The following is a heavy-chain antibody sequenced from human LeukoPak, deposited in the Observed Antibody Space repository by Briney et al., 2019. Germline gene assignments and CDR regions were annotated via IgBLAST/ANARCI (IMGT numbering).Heavy chain of an antibody. V-gene: IGHV1-18*01. Sequence: ASVKVSCKASGYTFTSYGISWVRQAPGQGLEWMGWISAYNGNTNYAQKFQGRVTMTRDTSTSTVYMELSSLRSEDTAVYYCARQGPDIVVVPAAFDYWGQGTLVTVSS. J-gene: IGHJ4*02. CDR3: ARQGPDIVVVPAAFDY. CDR1: GYTFTSYG. D-gene: IGHD2-2*01. CDR2: ISAYNGNT.